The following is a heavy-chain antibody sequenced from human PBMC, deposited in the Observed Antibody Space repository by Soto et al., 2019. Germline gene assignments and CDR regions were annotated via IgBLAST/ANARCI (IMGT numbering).Heavy chain of an antibody. CDR3: ASGNYYKGMDV. CDR1: GFAFSNFW. V-gene: IGHV3-7*01. D-gene: IGHD3-10*01. J-gene: IGHJ6*02. CDR2: IKNDGSEQ. Sequence: PGGSLRLSCAASGFAFSNFWMTLVRQAPGKGLEWVANIKNDGSEQYYLDSVEGRFTVSRDNAKNSVDLQMNSLRPEDTAVYYCASGNYYKGMDVWGQGTTVTVSS.